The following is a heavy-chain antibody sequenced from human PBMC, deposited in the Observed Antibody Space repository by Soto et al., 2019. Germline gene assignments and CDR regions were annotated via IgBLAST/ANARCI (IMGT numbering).Heavy chain of an antibody. D-gene: IGHD3-22*01. CDR1: GAALSSGGYF. Sequence: PSETLSLTCTVSGAALSSGGYFYTWVRQPLGNGLEWLGYIYYSGSTSYNPSLKSRVTISVDTSKNQLSLKLTSLTAQATPSYSCPANAAQWLSWLDPWGQGTLVTVSS. J-gene: IGHJ5*02. CDR2: IYYSGST. CDR3: PANAAQWLSWLDP. V-gene: IGHV4-61*08.